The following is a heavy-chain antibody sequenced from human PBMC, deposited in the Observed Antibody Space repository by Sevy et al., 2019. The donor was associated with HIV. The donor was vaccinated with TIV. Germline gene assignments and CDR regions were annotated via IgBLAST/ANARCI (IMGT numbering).Heavy chain of an antibody. CDR2: INWDGGST. CDR3: AREKSCGGACYHFDS. CDR1: GFTFDDFG. J-gene: IGHJ4*02. D-gene: IGHD2-21*02. V-gene: IGHV3-20*04. Sequence: GGSLRLSCAASGFTFDDFGMSWVRHAPGKGLEWVASINWDGGSTTYADSVKGRFTISRDNAKNSLGLQMNSLRADDTALYYCAREKSCGGACYHFDSWGQGTLVTVSS.